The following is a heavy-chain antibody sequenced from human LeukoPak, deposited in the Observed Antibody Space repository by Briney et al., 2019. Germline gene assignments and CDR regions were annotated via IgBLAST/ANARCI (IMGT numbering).Heavy chain of an antibody. V-gene: IGHV4-61*02. Sequence: SETLSLTCTEPGGSLTSADYYWNWIRQPAGRGLEWIGRIYITGNTMYNPSLESRVRMSIDTSKNQVSLTVKSVTAADKAVYYCARGVNLFTFVDSWGQGTLVTVSS. CDR2: IYITGNT. CDR1: GGSLTSADYY. J-gene: IGHJ4*02. CDR3: ARGVNLFTFVDS.